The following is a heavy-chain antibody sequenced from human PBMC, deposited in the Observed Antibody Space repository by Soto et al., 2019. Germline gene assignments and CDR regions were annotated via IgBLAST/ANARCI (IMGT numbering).Heavy chain of an antibody. D-gene: IGHD3-10*01. CDR3: ASGSPLGHFDY. Sequence: QVQLVESGGGVVQPGRSLRLSCAASGFTFSSYPIHWVRQAPGKGLEWVAVISNDGSNKYYADFVKGRFTISRDNSKNTLYLQMNSLRAEDTAVYYCASGSPLGHFDYWGQGTLVTVSS. V-gene: IGHV3-30-3*01. CDR2: ISNDGSNK. CDR1: GFTFSSYP. J-gene: IGHJ4*02.